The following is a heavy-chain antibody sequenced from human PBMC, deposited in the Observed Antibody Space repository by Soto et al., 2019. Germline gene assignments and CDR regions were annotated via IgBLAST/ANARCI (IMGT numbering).Heavy chain of an antibody. J-gene: IGHJ6*03. CDR1: GGSFSGYY. Sequence: PSETLSLTCAVNGGSFSGYYWSWIRQPPGKGLEWIGEINHSGSTNYNPSLKSRVTISVDTSKNQFSLKLSSVTAADTAVYYCARGPIAARYYYYMDVWGKGTTVTVSS. V-gene: IGHV4-34*01. CDR3: ARGPIAARYYYYMDV. D-gene: IGHD6-6*01. CDR2: INHSGST.